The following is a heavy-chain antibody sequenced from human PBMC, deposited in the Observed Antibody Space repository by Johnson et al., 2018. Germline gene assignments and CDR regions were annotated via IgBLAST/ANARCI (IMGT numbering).Heavy chain of an antibody. D-gene: IGHD2-15*01. CDR3: AKGRRRCSGGSCYLSYYYYGMDV. V-gene: IGHV3-23*04. CDR2: ISGSGGRT. CDR1: GFTFSSYA. Sequence: VQLVESGGGLVQPGGSLRLSCAASGFTFSSYAMSWVRQAPGKGLEWVSAISGSGGRTYYADSVKGRFTISRDNSKNTLYLQMNSLRAEDTAVYYCAKGRRRCSGGSCYLSYYYYGMDVWGQGTTVTVSS. J-gene: IGHJ6*02.